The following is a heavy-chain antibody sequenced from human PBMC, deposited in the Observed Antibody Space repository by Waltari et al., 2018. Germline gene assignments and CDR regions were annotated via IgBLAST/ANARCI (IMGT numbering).Heavy chain of an antibody. J-gene: IGHJ5*02. Sequence: QVQLQESGPGLVKPSQPLSLTCTVYGGSISSGSYYGRWLRQPAGQGLEWIGRIYTSGSTNYNPSLKSRVTISVDTSKNQFSLKLSSVTAADTAVYYCARVEAVAGTNWFDPWGQGTLVTVSS. CDR2: IYTSGST. V-gene: IGHV4-61*02. CDR3: ARVEAVAGTNWFDP. D-gene: IGHD6-19*01. CDR1: GGSISSGSYY.